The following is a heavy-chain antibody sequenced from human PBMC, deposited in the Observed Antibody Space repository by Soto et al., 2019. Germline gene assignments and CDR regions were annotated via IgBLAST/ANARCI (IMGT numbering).Heavy chain of an antibody. Sequence: EVQLVESGGSIVQPGGSLRLSGAASGFTFSSYWMHWVRQAPGKGLVWVSNIKSDGSNTNYADSVKGRFTISRDNAKNTLYLLMNSLRAEDTAVYYCARGNYGMDVWGQGTTVTVSS. CDR3: ARGNYGMDV. D-gene: IGHD3-10*01. CDR1: GFTFSSYW. CDR2: IKSDGSNT. J-gene: IGHJ6*02. V-gene: IGHV3-74*01.